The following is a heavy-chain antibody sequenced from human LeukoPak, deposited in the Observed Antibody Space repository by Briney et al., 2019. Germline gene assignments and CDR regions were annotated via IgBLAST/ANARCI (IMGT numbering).Heavy chain of an antibody. CDR3: ARDAPASYDYVWGSYRVYYFDY. D-gene: IGHD3-16*02. CDR2: ISSSSSYI. Sequence: GGSLRLSCAASGFTFSSYSMNWVRQAPGKGLEWVSSISSSSSYIYYADSVKGRFTISRDNAKNSLYLQMNSLRAGDTAVYYCARDAPASYDYVWGSYRVYYFDYWGQGTLVTVSS. V-gene: IGHV3-21*01. J-gene: IGHJ4*02. CDR1: GFTFSSYS.